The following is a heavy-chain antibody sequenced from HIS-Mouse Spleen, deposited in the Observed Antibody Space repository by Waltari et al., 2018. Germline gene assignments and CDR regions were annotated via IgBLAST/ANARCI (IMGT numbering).Heavy chain of an antibody. CDR1: GGSISSSSYY. V-gene: IGHV4-39*07. Sequence: QLQLQESGPGLVKPSETLSLTCTVSGGSISSSSYYWGWIRQPPGKGLEWIGMIYYRGGTDTNPSLRSRVTISVDTSKNQFSLKLSSVTAADTAVYYCAREIPYSSSWYDWYFDLWGRGTLVTVSS. D-gene: IGHD6-13*01. CDR2: IYYRGGT. J-gene: IGHJ2*01. CDR3: AREIPYSSSWYDWYFDL.